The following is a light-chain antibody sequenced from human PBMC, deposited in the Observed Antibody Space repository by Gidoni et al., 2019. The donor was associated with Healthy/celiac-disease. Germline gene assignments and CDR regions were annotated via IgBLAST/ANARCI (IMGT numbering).Light chain of an antibody. Sequence: EIVMTQSPATLSVSPWERATLSCRASQSVSSNLAWYQQKPGQAPRLLIYGASTRATGIPARFSGSGSGTEFTLTISSLQSEDLAVYYCQQYNNWPPYTFGQVTKLEIK. CDR3: QQYNNWPPYT. J-gene: IGKJ2*01. CDR2: GAS. V-gene: IGKV3-15*01. CDR1: QSVSSN.